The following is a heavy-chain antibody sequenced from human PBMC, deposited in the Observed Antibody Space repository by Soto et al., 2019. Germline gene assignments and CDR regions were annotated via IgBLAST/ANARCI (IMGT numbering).Heavy chain of an antibody. CDR3: ARDGDVETGLNLYYSLHGKDA. J-gene: IGHJ6*02. D-gene: IGHD1-1*01. V-gene: IGHV1-18*04. Sequence: ASVKVSCKASGYYFTTYGISWVSQAPGHGLEWMSSISPSNGTPKYAEKTPGELTKTTDPATSTAYVDVRSRRSDDTAVDYCARDGDVETGLNLYYSLHGKDAWGQGTTVTVSS. CDR1: GYYFTTYG. CDR2: ISPSNGTP.